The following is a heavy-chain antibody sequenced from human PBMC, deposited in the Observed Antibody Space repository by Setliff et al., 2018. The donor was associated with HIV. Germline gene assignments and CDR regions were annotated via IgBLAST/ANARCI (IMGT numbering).Heavy chain of an antibody. CDR1: GGSMSRVY. V-gene: IGHV4-4*08. Sequence: KASETLSLTCSVSGGSMSRVYWTWIRQPPGKGLEWIGYVSASGTTKYNPSLQSRVTISGDSSKNQFSLRLSSVTAADTAVYYCAKEGSWNGDSGAFNIWGQGTMVTVSS. D-gene: IGHD3-3*01. CDR2: VSASGTT. J-gene: IGHJ3*02. CDR3: AKEGSWNGDSGAFNI.